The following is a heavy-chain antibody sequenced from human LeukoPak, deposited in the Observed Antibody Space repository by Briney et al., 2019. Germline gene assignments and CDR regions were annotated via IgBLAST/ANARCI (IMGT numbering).Heavy chain of an antibody. CDR2: IDPSDSYS. V-gene: IGHV5-10-1*01. CDR1: GYRFTNYW. CDR3: ARRGAPGTTYSYAMDV. D-gene: IGHD6-13*01. Sequence: PGESLRISCKGSGYRFTNYWISWVRQMPGKGLEWMGRIDPSDSYSNYSPSFQGHVTISADKSISTAYLQWSSLKASDTAMYYCARRGAPGTTYSYAMDVWGQGTTVTVSS. J-gene: IGHJ6*02.